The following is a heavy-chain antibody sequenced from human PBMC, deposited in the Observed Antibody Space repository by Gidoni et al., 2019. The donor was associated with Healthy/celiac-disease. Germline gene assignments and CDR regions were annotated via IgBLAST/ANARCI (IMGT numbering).Heavy chain of an antibody. D-gene: IGHD1-26*01. V-gene: IGHV4-34*01. CDR2: INHSGST. CDR3: AGFLGAGRDY. Sequence: QVQLQQWGAGLLKPSETLSLTCAVYGGSFSGYYWSWIRQPPGKGLEWIGEINHSGSTNYNPSLKSRVTISVDTSKNQFSLKLSSVTAADTAVYYCAGFLGAGRDYWGQGTLVTVSS. J-gene: IGHJ4*02. CDR1: GGSFSGYY.